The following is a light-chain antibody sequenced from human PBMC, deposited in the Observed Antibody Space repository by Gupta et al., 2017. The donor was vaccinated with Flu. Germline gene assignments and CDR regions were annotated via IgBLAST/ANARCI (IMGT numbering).Light chain of an antibody. J-gene: IGKJ4*01. CDR2: VTS. CDR3: QQYETDPLT. Sequence: DIPMTPSPSSLSAFVGDTVTITCRASHHINNWLAWYQQRPGEAPKPLIFVTSKLQSGVPSRFSGTGSGTHFTLTISSLQPEDFATYYCQQYETDPLTFGGGTKVEI. V-gene: IGKV1D-16*01. CDR1: HHINNW.